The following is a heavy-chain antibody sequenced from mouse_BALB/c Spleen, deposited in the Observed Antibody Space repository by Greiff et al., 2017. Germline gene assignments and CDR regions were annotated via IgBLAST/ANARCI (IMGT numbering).Heavy chain of an antibody. CDR1: GYSFTSYW. J-gene: IGHJ4*01. CDR2: IYPGNSDT. V-gene: IGHV1-5*01. Sequence: VQLQQSGTVLARPGASVKMSCKASGYSFTSYWMHWVKQRPGQGLEWIGAIYPGNSDTSYNQKFKGKAKLTAVTSASTAYMELSSLTNEDSAVYYCTRDTTVVATDYAMDYWGQGTSVTVSS. CDR3: TRDTTVVATDYAMDY. D-gene: IGHD1-1*01.